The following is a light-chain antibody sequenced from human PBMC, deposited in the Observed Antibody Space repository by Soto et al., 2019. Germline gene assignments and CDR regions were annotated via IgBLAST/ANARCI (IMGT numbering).Light chain of an antibody. CDR2: AAS. V-gene: IGKV1-39*01. J-gene: IGKJ2*01. Sequence: DIQMTQSPSSLSASVGARVTITCRACPSISSYFNWYQQTPGKAPKLLIYAASTFQSGVPSRFSGSGSGTEFTLTISSLQPEDFAAYYCQQSYSTPYTFGQGTTLEI. CDR1: PSISSY. CDR3: QQSYSTPYT.